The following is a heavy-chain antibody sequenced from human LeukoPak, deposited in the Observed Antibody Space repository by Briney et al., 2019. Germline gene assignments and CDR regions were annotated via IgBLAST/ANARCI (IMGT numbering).Heavy chain of an antibody. CDR2: IWYDGSNK. V-gene: IGHV3-33*01. CDR1: GFTFSNYG. J-gene: IGHJ4*02. CDR3: ARERHVAAAGTVDY. Sequence: GGSLRLSCAASGFTFSNYGMHWVRQAPGRGLEWVAVIWYDGSNKYYADSVKGRFTISRDNSKNTLYLQMNSLRAEDTALYYCARERHVAAAGTVDYWGQGTLVTVSS. D-gene: IGHD6-13*01.